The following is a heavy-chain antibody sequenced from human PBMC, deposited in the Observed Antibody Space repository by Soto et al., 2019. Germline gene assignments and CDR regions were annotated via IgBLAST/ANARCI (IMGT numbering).Heavy chain of an antibody. V-gene: IGHV3-53*01. D-gene: IGHD2-15*01. Sequence: PGGSLRLSCAASGFTVSSNYMSWVRQAPGKGLEWVSVIYSGGSTYYADSVKGRFTISRDNSKNTLYLQMNSLRAEDTAVDYCASGSVAATIYYYYGMDVWGQGTTVTVSS. CDR2: IYSGGST. CDR1: GFTVSSNY. CDR3: ASGSVAATIYYYYGMDV. J-gene: IGHJ6*02.